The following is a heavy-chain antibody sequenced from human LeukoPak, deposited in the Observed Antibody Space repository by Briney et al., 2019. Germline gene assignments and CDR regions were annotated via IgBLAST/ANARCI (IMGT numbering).Heavy chain of an antibody. CDR1: GGSIGNSDYY. V-gene: IGHV4-39*01. CDR3: ATLGERRGAYNWFDS. J-gene: IGHJ5*01. D-gene: IGHD3-16*01. Sequence: SETLSLTGSVSGGSIGNSDYYWGWIRQPPGKGLEWIGSIFYTGSTYYSPSLKSRVTMSVDPSKNQFSLKLTSVTAADTAVYYCATLGERRGAYNWFDSWGQGTLVTVSS. CDR2: IFYTGST.